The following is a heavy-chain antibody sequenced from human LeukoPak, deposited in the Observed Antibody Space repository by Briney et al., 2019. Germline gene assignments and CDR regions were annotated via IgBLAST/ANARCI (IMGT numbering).Heavy chain of an antibody. V-gene: IGHV1-8*03. J-gene: IGHJ6*03. CDR2: MNPNSGNT. Sequence: ASVKVSCKASGYTFTSYDINWVRQATGQGLEWMGWMNPNSGNTGYAQKFQGRGTITRNTSISTAYMELSSLRSEDTAVYYCARDAQHYCSSTSCYGPRSGADYYYYYMDVWGKGTTVTVSS. CDR1: GYTFTSYD. D-gene: IGHD2-2*01. CDR3: ARDAQHYCSSTSCYGPRSGADYYYYYMDV.